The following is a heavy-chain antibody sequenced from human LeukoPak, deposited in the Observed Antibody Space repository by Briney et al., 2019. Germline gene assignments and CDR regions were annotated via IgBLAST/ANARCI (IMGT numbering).Heavy chain of an antibody. V-gene: IGHV1-18*01. CDR2: ISAYNGNT. CDR1: GYTFTSYG. J-gene: IGHJ5*02. Sequence: ASVKVSCKASGYTFTSYGISWVRQAPGQGLEWMGWISAYNGNTNYAQKLQGRVTMTTDTSTSTAYMELRSLRSDDTSVYYCARALYRSSTSCYLFGNWFDPWGQGTLVTVSS. D-gene: IGHD2-2*01. CDR3: ARALYRSSTSCYLFGNWFDP.